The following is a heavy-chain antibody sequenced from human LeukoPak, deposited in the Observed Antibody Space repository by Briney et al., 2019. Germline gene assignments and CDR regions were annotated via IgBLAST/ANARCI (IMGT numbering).Heavy chain of an antibody. CDR3: ATGIIAVTGSDSSFDY. Sequence: SETLSLTCTVSGGSISSYYWSWIRQPAGKGLEWIGRIYTSGSTNYNPSLKSRVTISVDTSKNQFSLRLSSVTAADTAVYYCATGIIAVTGSDSSFDYWRQGTLVTVSS. CDR2: IYTSGST. CDR1: GGSISSYY. J-gene: IGHJ4*02. V-gene: IGHV4-4*07. D-gene: IGHD6-19*01.